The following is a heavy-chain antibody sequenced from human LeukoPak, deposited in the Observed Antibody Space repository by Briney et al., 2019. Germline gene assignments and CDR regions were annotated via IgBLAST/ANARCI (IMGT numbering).Heavy chain of an antibody. Sequence: SETLSLTCAVYGGSFSGYYWSWIRQPPGKGLEWIGEIDHSGSTNYNPSLKSRVTISVDTSKNQFSLKLSSVTAADTAVYYCARVRRPKWYSSGWHYYFDYWGQGTLVTVSS. D-gene: IGHD6-19*01. J-gene: IGHJ4*02. CDR3: ARVRRPKWYSSGWHYYFDY. V-gene: IGHV4-34*01. CDR2: IDHSGST. CDR1: GGSFSGYY.